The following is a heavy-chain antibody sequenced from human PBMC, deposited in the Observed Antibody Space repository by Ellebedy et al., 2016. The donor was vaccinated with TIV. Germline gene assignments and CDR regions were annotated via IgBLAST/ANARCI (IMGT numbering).Heavy chain of an antibody. CDR3: AKDALITTIIGRGGWFDP. CDR2: IYHSGNT. Sequence: MPSETLSLTCTVSGYSISRGYYWGWIRQPPGKGLEWLGNIYHSGNTYYNPSLKNRATISVDTSKNQSSLKLSSVTAADTAVYYCAKDALITTIIGRGGWFDPWGQGTLVTVSS. J-gene: IGHJ5*02. V-gene: IGHV4-38-2*02. D-gene: IGHD3-22*01. CDR1: GYSISRGYY.